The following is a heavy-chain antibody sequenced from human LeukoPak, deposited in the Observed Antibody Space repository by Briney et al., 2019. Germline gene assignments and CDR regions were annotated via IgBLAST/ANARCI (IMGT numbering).Heavy chain of an antibody. V-gene: IGHV3-23*01. CDR3: AKDQGESGYSYGYFT. Sequence: GGSLRLSCAASGFSFGSFAMSWVRQAPGKGLEWVSGIIGSGGTTFYADSVKGRFTISRDNSKNTLYLQMNSLRAEDTAVYYCAKDQGESGYSYGYFTWGQGTLVTVSS. J-gene: IGHJ4*02. CDR2: IIGSGGTT. CDR1: GFSFGSFA. D-gene: IGHD5-18*01.